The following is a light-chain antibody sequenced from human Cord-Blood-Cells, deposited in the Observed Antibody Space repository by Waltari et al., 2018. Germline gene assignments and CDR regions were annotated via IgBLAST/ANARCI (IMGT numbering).Light chain of an antibody. CDR3: QTWGSGIHV. CDR2: LNSDGSH. CDR1: SGHSSYA. Sequence: QLVLTQSPSASASLGASVKLTCTLSSGHSSYAIAWHQQQHEKGHRYLMKLNSDGSHSKGDGIPDRFLGSSSGAARYLTIPSLQSEDEADYYCQTWGSGIHVFGTGTKVTVL. V-gene: IGLV4-69*01. J-gene: IGLJ1*01.